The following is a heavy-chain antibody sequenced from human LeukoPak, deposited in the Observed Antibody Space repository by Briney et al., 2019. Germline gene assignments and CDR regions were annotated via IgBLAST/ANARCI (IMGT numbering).Heavy chain of an antibody. CDR1: GFTFSSYA. CDR2: ISGSGGST. CDR3: AKTRDYDSSGYSTTPYFDY. J-gene: IGHJ4*02. Sequence: GGSLRLSCAASGFTFSSYAMSWVRQAPGKGLEWVSAISGSGGSTYYADSVKGRLTISRDNSKNTLYLQMNSLSAEDTAVYYCAKTRDYDSSGYSTTPYFDYWGQGTLVTVSS. V-gene: IGHV3-23*01. D-gene: IGHD3-22*01.